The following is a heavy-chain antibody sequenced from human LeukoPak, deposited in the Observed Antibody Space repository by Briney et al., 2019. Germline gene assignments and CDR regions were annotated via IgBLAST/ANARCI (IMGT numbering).Heavy chain of an antibody. J-gene: IGHJ4*02. CDR3: ARGQGSSWYLSDYYFDY. V-gene: IGHV1-69*13. D-gene: IGHD6-13*01. CDR1: GGTFSSYA. CDR2: IIPIFGTA. Sequence: ASVKVSCKASGGTFSSYAISWVRQAPGQGLEWMGGIIPIFGTANYAQKFQGRVTITADESTSTAYMELSSLRSEDTAVYYCARGQGSSWYLSDYYFDYWGQGTLVTVSS.